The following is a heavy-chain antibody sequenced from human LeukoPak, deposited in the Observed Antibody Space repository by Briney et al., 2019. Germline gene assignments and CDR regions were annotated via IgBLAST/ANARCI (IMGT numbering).Heavy chain of an antibody. CDR1: GYTLTELS. V-gene: IGHV1-24*01. CDR2: FDPEHGET. CDR3: ATGAQWELLPDNYFDY. J-gene: IGHJ4*02. D-gene: IGHD1-26*01. Sequence: ASVKVSCKVSGYTLTELSMNWVRQAPGKGLEWMGGFDPEHGETIYAQTFQGRVTMTEDTSTDTAYMELSSLRSEDTAVYYCATGAQWELLPDNYFDYWGQGTLVTVSP.